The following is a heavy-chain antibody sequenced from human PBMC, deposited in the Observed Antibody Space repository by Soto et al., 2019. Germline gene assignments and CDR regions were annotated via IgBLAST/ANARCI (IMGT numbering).Heavy chain of an antibody. CDR2: IYWDDDK. CDR3: AHAYGGTSWPNDAFDV. D-gene: IGHD2-2*01. Sequence: QITLKESGPTLVKPTQTLTLTCTFSGFSLSADGVGVGWIRQPPGKALEWLALIYWDDDKRYRPSLKSRLTITKDTSKHQVVLTMPNMDPVDTATYYCAHAYGGTSWPNDAFDVWGQGTVVTVSS. CDR1: GFSLSADGVG. J-gene: IGHJ3*01. V-gene: IGHV2-5*02.